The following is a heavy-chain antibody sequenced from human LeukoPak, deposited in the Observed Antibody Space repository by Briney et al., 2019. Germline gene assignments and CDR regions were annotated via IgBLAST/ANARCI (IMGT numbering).Heavy chain of an antibody. J-gene: IGHJ6*02. CDR1: GVSISSRTYY. V-gene: IGHV4-39*01. CDR3: ARHTGMVRDAMDV. D-gene: IGHD5-18*01. Sequence: SETLSLTCTVSGVSISSRTYYWGWIRQPPGKGLEWIGTIYYSGSSYCNPSLKSRVTISIDTSKNQFSLQLSSVTAADTAVYYCARHTGMVRDAMDVWGQGTPVTVSS. CDR2: IYYSGSS.